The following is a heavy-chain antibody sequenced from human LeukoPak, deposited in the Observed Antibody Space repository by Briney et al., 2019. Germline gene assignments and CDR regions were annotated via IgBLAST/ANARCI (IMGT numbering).Heavy chain of an antibody. V-gene: IGHV1-2*02. CDR3: ARLLRYGESTYYFYY. CDR2: INPNSGGT. D-gene: IGHD3-10*01. J-gene: IGHJ4*02. Sequence: GASVQVSCKASGYTFTGYYMHWVRQAPGQGLEWMGWINPNSGGTNYAQKFQGRVTMTRDTSISTAYMELSRLRSDDTAVYYCARLLRYGESTYYFYYWVQGTLVTVSS. CDR1: GYTFTGYY.